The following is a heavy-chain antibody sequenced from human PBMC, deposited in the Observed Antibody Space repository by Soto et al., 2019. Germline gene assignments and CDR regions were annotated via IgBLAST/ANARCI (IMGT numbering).Heavy chain of an antibody. D-gene: IGHD6-19*01. CDR2: IYYNGDI. Sequence: ADTLSLTCTVSGGSISSYYSSWIRQPPGKGLEWIGYIYYNGDIDYNPSLTSRVTISVDRSKNQFSLELTSVTAADTAVYYCARDAGYASGWPFFDFWGRGALVTVSS. CDR3: ARDAGYASGWPFFDF. J-gene: IGHJ4*02. V-gene: IGHV4-59*01. CDR1: GGSISSYY.